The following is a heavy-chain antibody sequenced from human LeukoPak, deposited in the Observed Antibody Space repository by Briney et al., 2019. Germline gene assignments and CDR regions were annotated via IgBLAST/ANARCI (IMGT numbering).Heavy chain of an antibody. Sequence: GRSLRLSCAASGFTFSNFWMHWVRQAPGKGLVWVSRINSDGSSTSYADSVKGRFTISRDNAKNTLYLQMNSLRAEDTAVYYCARDVEWLRPFDYWGQGTLVTVSS. CDR1: GFTFSNFW. CDR2: INSDGSST. D-gene: IGHD5-12*01. V-gene: IGHV3-74*01. CDR3: ARDVEWLRPFDY. J-gene: IGHJ4*02.